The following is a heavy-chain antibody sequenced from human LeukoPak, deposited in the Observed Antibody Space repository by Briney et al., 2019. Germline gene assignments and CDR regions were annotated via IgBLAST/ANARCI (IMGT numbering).Heavy chain of an antibody. Sequence: PSETLPLTCAVYGGSFSGYYWSWIRQPPGKGLEWIGEINHSGSTNYNPSLKSRVTISLDTSKNQFSLKLSSVTAADTAVYYCARKGRQQLSTWGQGTLVTVSS. D-gene: IGHD6-13*01. J-gene: IGHJ5*02. V-gene: IGHV4-34*01. CDR2: INHSGST. CDR3: ARKGRQQLST. CDR1: GGSFSGYY.